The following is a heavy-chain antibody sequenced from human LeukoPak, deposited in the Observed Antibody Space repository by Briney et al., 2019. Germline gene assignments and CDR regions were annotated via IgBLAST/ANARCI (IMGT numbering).Heavy chain of an antibody. Sequence: SETLSLTCTVSGGSISSYYWSWIRRPPGKGLEWIGYIYYSGSTNYNPSLKSRVTISVDTSKNQFSLKLSSVTAADTAVYYCARDGGEMDDAFDIWGQGTMVTVSS. CDR1: GGSISSYY. V-gene: IGHV4-59*01. CDR2: IYYSGST. D-gene: IGHD5-24*01. J-gene: IGHJ3*02. CDR3: ARDGGEMDDAFDI.